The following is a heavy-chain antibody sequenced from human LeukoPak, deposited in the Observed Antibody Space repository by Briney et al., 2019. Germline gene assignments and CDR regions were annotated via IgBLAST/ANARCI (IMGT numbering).Heavy chain of an antibody. V-gene: IGHV1-24*01. CDR3: ATDLGLSPGNWFDP. Sequence: GAAVKLCCKVSGYTLTELSMHWVRQAPGKGLEWMGGFDPEDGETIYAQKFQGRVTMTEDTSTDTAYMELSSLRSEDTAVYYCATDLGLSPGNWFDPWGQGTLVTVSS. D-gene: IGHD3-3*02. J-gene: IGHJ5*02. CDR2: FDPEDGET. CDR1: GYTLTELS.